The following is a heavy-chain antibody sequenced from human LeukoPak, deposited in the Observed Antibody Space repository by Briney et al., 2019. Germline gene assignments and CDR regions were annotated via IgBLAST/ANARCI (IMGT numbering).Heavy chain of an antibody. V-gene: IGHV3-23*01. J-gene: IGHJ4*02. CDR2: ISGSGGST. CDR3: AKGLDAAMVVLCDY. CDR1: GFTFSSYA. D-gene: IGHD5-18*01. Sequence: GGSLRLSCAASGFTFSSYAMSWVRQAPGKGLEWVSAISGSGGSTYYADSVKGRFTISRDNSKNTLYLQMNSLRAEDTAVYYCAKGLDAAMVVLCDYWGQGTLVTVSS.